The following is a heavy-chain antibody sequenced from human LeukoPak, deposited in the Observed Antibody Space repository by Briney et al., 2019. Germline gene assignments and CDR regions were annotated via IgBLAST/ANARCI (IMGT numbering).Heavy chain of an antibody. V-gene: IGHV4-59*01. CDR2: ISYSGNR. CDR3: VTWNYAVFDH. D-gene: IGHD1-7*01. Sequence: SETLSLTCTVSGASMSGYYWSWIRQPPGKGLEWIGYISYSGNRTYNPSLKSRVTMSVDTSKNQFSLKLSSVTAADTAVYYCVTWNYAVFDHWGQGILVTVSS. J-gene: IGHJ4*02. CDR1: GASMSGYY.